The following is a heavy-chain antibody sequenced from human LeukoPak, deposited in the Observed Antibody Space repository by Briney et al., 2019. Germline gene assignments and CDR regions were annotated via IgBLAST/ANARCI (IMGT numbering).Heavy chain of an antibody. CDR2: ISYSGST. CDR1: GGSISSHF. Sequence: SETLSLTCTVSGGSISSHFWNWIRQTPGKGLEWLGRISYSGSTIYNPSLKSRVTISVDTSKNQFSLKLSSVTAADTAVYYCARVNDYGGNYYYGMDVWGQGTTVTVSS. J-gene: IGHJ6*02. CDR3: ARVNDYGGNYYYGMDV. D-gene: IGHD4-23*01. V-gene: IGHV4-59*08.